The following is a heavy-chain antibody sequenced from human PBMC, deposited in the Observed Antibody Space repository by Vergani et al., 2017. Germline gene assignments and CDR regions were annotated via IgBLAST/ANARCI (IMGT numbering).Heavy chain of an antibody. CDR1: GYTFTGYY. J-gene: IGHJ4*02. CDR3: AREQWLPTLSFDY. CDR2: NNPNSGGT. V-gene: IGHV1-2*02. D-gene: IGHD6-19*01. Sequence: QVQLVQSGAEVKKPGASVKVSCKASGYTFTGYYMHWVRQAPGQGIEWMGWNNPNSGGTNYAQKFQGRVTMTRDTSISKAYMELSRLRSDDTAVYYCAREQWLPTLSFDYWGQGTLVTVSS.